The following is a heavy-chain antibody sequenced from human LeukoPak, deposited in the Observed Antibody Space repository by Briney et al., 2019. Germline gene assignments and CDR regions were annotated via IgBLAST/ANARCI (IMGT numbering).Heavy chain of an antibody. D-gene: IGHD6-6*01. Sequence: SETLSLTCTVSGGSISSYYWSWIRQPPGKGLEWIGYIYTSGSTNYNPSLKSRVTISVDTSKNQFSLKLSSVTATDTAVYYCARRWYSSSSIYYYYYMDVWGKGTTVTVSS. CDR3: ARRWYSSSSIYYYYYMDV. CDR1: GGSISSYY. J-gene: IGHJ6*03. V-gene: IGHV4-4*09. CDR2: IYTSGST.